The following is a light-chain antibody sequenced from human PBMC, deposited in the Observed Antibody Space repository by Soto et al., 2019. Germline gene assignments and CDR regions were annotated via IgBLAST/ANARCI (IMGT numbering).Light chain of an antibody. J-gene: IGKJ1*01. CDR1: QGVSSW. CDR3: QQVNSFPST. V-gene: IGKV1-12*02. Sequence: IQMTQSPSSLSASLGDRVTITCRASQGVSSWLAWYQQKPGKAPKLLIYAASRLHSGVPPRFSGSRSGTNFTLSINRLQPEDSATYYCQQVNSFPSTFGQGTKV. CDR2: AAS.